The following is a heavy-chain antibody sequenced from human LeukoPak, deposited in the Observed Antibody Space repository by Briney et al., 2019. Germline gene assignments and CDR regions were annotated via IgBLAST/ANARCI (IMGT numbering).Heavy chain of an antibody. CDR1: GFPFSTYA. J-gene: IGHJ4*02. D-gene: IGHD4-17*01. CDR3: AKGGVYGDYYFDY. CDR2: ISGSGGDT. V-gene: IGHV3-23*01. Sequence: GGSLRLSCAASGFPFSTYAMSWVHQAPGKGLEWVSVISGSGGDTYYADSVKGRFTISGDNSKNTVYLQMNSLRAEDTALYYCAKGGVYGDYYFDYWGQGTLVTVSS.